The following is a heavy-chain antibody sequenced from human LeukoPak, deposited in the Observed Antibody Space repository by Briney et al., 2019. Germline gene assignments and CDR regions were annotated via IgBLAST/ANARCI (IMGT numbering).Heavy chain of an antibody. CDR3: AGSIAAPFDYYYGMDV. Sequence: PGGSLRLSCAASGFTFSSYVMSWVRQAPGKGLEWVSAISGSGGRTYYADSVKGRFTISRDNSKNTLYLQMNSLRAEDTAVYYCAGSIAAPFDYYYGMDVWGQGTTVTVSS. CDR1: GFTFSSYV. J-gene: IGHJ6*02. V-gene: IGHV3-23*01. D-gene: IGHD6-6*01. CDR2: ISGSGGRT.